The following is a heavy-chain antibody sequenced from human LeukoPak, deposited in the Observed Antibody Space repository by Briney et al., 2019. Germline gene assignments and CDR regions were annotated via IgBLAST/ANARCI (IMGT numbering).Heavy chain of an antibody. CDR3: ARGPNSGYSNSWYYFDY. Sequence: PSETLSLTCTVSGGSISSGSYYWSWIRQPAGKGLEWIGRIYTSGSTNYNPSLKSRVTISVDTSKNQFSLKLSSVTAADTAVYYCARGPNSGYSNSWYYFDYWGQGTLVTVSS. J-gene: IGHJ4*02. D-gene: IGHD6-13*01. CDR2: IYTSGST. CDR1: GGSISSGSYY. V-gene: IGHV4-61*02.